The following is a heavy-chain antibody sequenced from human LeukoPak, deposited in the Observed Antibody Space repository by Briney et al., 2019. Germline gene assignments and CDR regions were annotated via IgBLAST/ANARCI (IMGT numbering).Heavy chain of an antibody. CDR2: ISSSSSYI. CDR1: GFTFSSYT. D-gene: IGHD3-10*01. Sequence: GSLRLSCAASGFTFSSYTMNWVRQAPGKGLEWVSSISSSSSYIYYADSMKGRFTISRDNAKNSLYLQMSSLRDEDTAVYYCVREDPSEYGSIDYWGQGTLVTVSS. CDR3: VREDPSEYGSIDY. V-gene: IGHV3-21*01. J-gene: IGHJ4*02.